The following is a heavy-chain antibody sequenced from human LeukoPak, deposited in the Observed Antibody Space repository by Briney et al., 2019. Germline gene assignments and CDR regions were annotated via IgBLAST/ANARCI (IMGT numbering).Heavy chain of an antibody. Sequence: SETLSLTCTVSGGSISSSSYYWGWIRQPPGKGLAWIGSVYYSGSTYYNSSLQSRITISVDTSKNQFSLKLTSVTAADTAVYYCASDRSGLSFCFWGQGTLVTVSS. CDR2: VYYSGST. V-gene: IGHV4-39*01. CDR1: GGSISSSSYY. J-gene: IGHJ4*02. D-gene: IGHD3-22*01. CDR3: ASDRSGLSFCF.